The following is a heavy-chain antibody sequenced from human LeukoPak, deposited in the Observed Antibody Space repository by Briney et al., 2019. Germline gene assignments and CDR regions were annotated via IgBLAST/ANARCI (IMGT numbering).Heavy chain of an antibody. Sequence: SETLYLTCTVSGGSISSYYWSWIRQPAGKGLEWIGRIYTSGSTNYNPSLKSRVTMSVDTSKNQSSLKLSSVTAADTAVYYCAREHRMGLDSSSWPLSSFNWFDPWGQGTLVTVSS. CDR2: IYTSGST. J-gene: IGHJ5*02. CDR1: GGSISSYY. CDR3: AREHRMGLDSSSWPLSSFNWFDP. D-gene: IGHD6-13*01. V-gene: IGHV4-4*07.